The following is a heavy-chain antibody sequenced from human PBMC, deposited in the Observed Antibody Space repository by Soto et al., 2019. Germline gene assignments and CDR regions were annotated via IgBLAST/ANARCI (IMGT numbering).Heavy chain of an antibody. J-gene: IGHJ5*02. CDR1: GGSISSYY. Sequence: SETLSLTCTVSGGSISSYYWSWIRQPPGKGLEWIGYIYYSGSTNYNPSLKSRVTISVDTSKNQFSLKLSSVTAADTAVYYCARRVMNNWFDPWGQGTLVSVSS. D-gene: IGHD3-16*01. V-gene: IGHV4-59*08. CDR3: ARRVMNNWFDP. CDR2: IYYSGST.